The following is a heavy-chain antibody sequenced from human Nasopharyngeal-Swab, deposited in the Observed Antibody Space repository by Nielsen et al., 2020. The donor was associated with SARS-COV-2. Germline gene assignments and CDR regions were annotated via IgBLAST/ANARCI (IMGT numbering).Heavy chain of an antibody. CDR1: GGSFSGYY. Sequence: SETLSLTCAVYGGSFSGYYWSWIRQPPGKGLEWIGEINHSGSTNYNPSLKSRVTISVDTSKNQFSLKLSSVTAADTAVYYCARAPVFGVVITRFDYWGQGTLVTVSS. D-gene: IGHD3-3*01. CDR2: INHSGST. CDR3: ARAPVFGVVITRFDY. J-gene: IGHJ4*02. V-gene: IGHV4-34*01.